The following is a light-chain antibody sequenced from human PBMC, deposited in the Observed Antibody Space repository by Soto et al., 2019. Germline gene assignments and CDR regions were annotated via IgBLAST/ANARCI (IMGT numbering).Light chain of an antibody. CDR2: AAS. J-gene: IGKJ3*01. CDR3: QQAISFPFT. CDR1: QGLSSY. Sequence: DIQMTQSPSSVSASVGDRVTITCRASQGLSSYLAWYQQKPGTAPKLLIYAASTLQGGVPSRFSGSGSGTDFTLTISSLQPEDFATYYCQQAISFPFTFGPGTKVDIK. V-gene: IGKV1-12*01.